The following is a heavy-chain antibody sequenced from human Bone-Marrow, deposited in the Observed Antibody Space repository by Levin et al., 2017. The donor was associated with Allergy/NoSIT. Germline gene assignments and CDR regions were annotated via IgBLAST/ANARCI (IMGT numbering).Heavy chain of an antibody. J-gene: IGHJ4*02. V-gene: IGHV6-1*01. CDR1: GDSVSSDITT. CDR2: TFYRSKWYY. Sequence: SQTLSLTCAISGDSVSSDITTWTWIRQSSSRGLEWLGRTFYRSKWYYDYALSVESRITINPDTSKNQFSLQLSSVTPDDTAVYYCARERFISSGKYVLDYWGQGTLVTVSS. CDR3: ARERFISSGKYVLDY. D-gene: IGHD1-26*01.